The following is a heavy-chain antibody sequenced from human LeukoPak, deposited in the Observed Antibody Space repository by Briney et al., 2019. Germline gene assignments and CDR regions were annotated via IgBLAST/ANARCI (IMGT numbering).Heavy chain of an antibody. D-gene: IGHD2-2*01. V-gene: IGHV1-69*13. Sequence: SVKVSCKASGGTFSSYAISWVRQAPGQGLEWMGGIIPIFGTANYAQKFQGRVTITADESTSTAYMELSSLRSEDTAVYYCARGGTSKYYFDYWGQGTLVTVSS. CDR3: ARGGTSKYYFDY. J-gene: IGHJ4*02. CDR1: GGTFSSYA. CDR2: IIPIFGTA.